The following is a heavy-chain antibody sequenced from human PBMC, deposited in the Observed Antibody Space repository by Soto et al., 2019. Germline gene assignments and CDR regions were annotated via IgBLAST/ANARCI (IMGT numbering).Heavy chain of an antibody. V-gene: IGHV3-23*01. CDR2: ISGSGVTT. CDR3: AKDFLGEYSGYEPGY. Sequence: PGGSLRLSCVASGFTFSSYAMAWVRQAPGEGLEWVSTISGSGVTTFYADSAKGRFTISRDNSKSTLYLHMNSLRAEDTALYYCAKDFLGEYSGYEPGYWGQGTPVTVSS. D-gene: IGHD6-25*01. CDR1: GFTFSSYA. J-gene: IGHJ4*02.